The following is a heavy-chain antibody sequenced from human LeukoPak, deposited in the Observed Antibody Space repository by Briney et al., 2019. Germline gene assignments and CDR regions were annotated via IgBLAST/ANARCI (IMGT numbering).Heavy chain of an antibody. V-gene: IGHV4-4*09. CDR2: INTKGET. CDR1: GVSMSAYQ. D-gene: IGHD2-21*01. J-gene: IGHJ4*02. Sequence: SETLSLTCTVSGVSMSAYQWSWVRQSPEKGLEWIGCINTKGETSYDPSLKSRVTTSVDTSKSQFSLRLTSVTAADTAVYYCATSNDAKIAPFDHWGQGAPVTVSS. CDR3: ATSNDAKIAPFDH.